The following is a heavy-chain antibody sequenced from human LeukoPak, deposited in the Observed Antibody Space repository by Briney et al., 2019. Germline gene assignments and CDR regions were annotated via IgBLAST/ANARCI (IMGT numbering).Heavy chain of an antibody. CDR1: GFTFSNYA. J-gene: IGHJ5*02. Sequence: GGALRLACAASGFTFSNYAMGSVRQTPGKGLEWVSAISGSGGSTYYADSVKGRFTISRDNSKNTLYLQMNSLRAEDTAVYYCAKDHGAVCTCWFDPWGQGTLVTVSS. D-gene: IGHD6-19*01. CDR3: AKDHGAVCTCWFDP. CDR2: ISGSGGST. V-gene: IGHV3-23*01.